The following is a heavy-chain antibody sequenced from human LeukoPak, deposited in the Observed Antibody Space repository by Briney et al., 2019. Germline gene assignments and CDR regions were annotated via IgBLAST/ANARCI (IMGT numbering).Heavy chain of an antibody. V-gene: IGHV1-8*01. CDR3: AGEGCSSTSCYGY. CDR2: MNPNSGNT. J-gene: IGHJ4*02. D-gene: IGHD2-2*01. Sequence: ASVKVSCKASGYTFTSYDINWVRQATGQGLEWMGWMNPNSGNTGYAQKFQGRVTMTRNTSISTAYMELSSLRSEDTAVYYCAGEGCSSTSCYGYWGQGTLVTVSS. CDR1: GYTFTSYD.